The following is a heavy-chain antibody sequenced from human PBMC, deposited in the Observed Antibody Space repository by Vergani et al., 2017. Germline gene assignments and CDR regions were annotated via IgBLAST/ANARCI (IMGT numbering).Heavy chain of an antibody. CDR1: GYSFTSYW. V-gene: IGHV5-51*01. CDR2: IYPGDSDT. D-gene: IGHD3-22*01. CDR3: ARSVSYDSSGYDAY. Sequence: EVQLVQSGAEVTKSGESLKISCKVSGYSFTSYWIGWVRQLPGEGLEWMGIIYPGDSDTRYSPSFQGQVTISADKSISTAYLQWSSLKASDTAMYYCARSVSYDSSGYDAYWGQGTLVIVSA. J-gene: IGHJ4*02.